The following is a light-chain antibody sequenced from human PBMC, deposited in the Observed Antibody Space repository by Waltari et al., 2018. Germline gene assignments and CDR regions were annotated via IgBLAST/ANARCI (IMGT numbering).Light chain of an antibody. CDR3: QQHYSRWT. CDR1: QSIRGS. Sequence: DIQMTQSPSTLSASVGDRVTITCRASQSIRGSLAWYQQKQGKAPTILIYGASTLQRGVPSRFSGSGTGTEFTLTITSLQPDDFATYYCQQHYSRWTFGQGTRVEIK. J-gene: IGKJ1*01. V-gene: IGKV1-5*03. CDR2: GAS.